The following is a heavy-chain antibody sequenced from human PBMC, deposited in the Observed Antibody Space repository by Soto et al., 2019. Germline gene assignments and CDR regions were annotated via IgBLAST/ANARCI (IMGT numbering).Heavy chain of an antibody. CDR3: TRILWSSRRDALDI. CDR2: IGTSGTPT. Sequence: DVQLLESGGDLVQPGGSLRLSCIASGFTFRSYAMAWGRQAPGEDLEWVSAIGTSGTPTLYADSVKSRFSISRDDSRNTVSLQMNSLGVEDTATYYCTRILWSSRRDALDIWGQGTTVTVSS. CDR1: GFTFRSYA. D-gene: IGHD2-21*01. J-gene: IGHJ6*02. V-gene: IGHV3-23*01.